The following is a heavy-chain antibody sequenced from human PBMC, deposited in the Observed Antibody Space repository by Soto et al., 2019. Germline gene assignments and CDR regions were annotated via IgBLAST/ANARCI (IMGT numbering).Heavy chain of an antibody. J-gene: IGHJ3*02. V-gene: IGHV6-1*01. D-gene: IGHD3-10*01. CDR3: ARERGFLSEALDI. CDR2: TYYRSQWHN. Sequence: QVQLQQSGPGLVKPSQTLSLTCGISGDSVSSNSATWNWIRQSPSRGLEWLGRTYYRSQWHNEYEESLTSRITITPATSKNQFSLQLNSMSPEDTAVYYCARERGFLSEALDIWGRGTMVTVSS. CDR1: GDSVSSNSAT.